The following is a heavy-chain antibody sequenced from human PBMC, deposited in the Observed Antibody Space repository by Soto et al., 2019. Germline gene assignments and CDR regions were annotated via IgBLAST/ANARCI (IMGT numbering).Heavy chain of an antibody. D-gene: IGHD3-9*01. CDR2: INAGNGNT. J-gene: IGHJ4*02. Sequence: ASVKVSCKASGYTFTSYAMHWVRQAPGQRLEWMGWINAGNGNTKYPQKFQGRVTITRDTSASTAYMELSSLRSEDTAVYYCARGSYYDILTGYSGFDYWGQGNLGTVSA. CDR1: GYTFTSYA. V-gene: IGHV1-3*01. CDR3: ARGSYYDILTGYSGFDY.